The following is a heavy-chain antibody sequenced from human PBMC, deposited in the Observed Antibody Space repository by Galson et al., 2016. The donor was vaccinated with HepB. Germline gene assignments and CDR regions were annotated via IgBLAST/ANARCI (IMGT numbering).Heavy chain of an antibody. Sequence: SVKVSCKASDYMFTSYGISWVRQAPGQGLEWMGWISAYSGNTKYAQKFQGRVTMTTDTSTSTAYMEVRSLRSDDTAVYYCARDSMTTVVHFDYWGQGTLVTVSS. CDR3: ARDSMTTVVHFDY. D-gene: IGHD4-17*01. V-gene: IGHV1-18*01. J-gene: IGHJ4*02. CDR2: ISAYSGNT. CDR1: DYMFTSYG.